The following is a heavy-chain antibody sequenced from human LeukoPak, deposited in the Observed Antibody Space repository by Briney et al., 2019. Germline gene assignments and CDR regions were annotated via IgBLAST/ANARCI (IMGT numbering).Heavy chain of an antibody. CDR1: GFTLSGHS. CDR3: ARTIYYYVSTSYFSDAFDV. CDR2: ISPTSAYI. D-gene: IGHD3-10*02. V-gene: IGHV3-21*01. Sequence: GSLRLSCAATGFTLSGHSMNWVRQAPGKGLDWVSSISPTSAYIYYQDSVKGRSTISRDDAKNSLYLEMDSLRAEDTAVYYCARTIYYYVSTSYFSDAFDVWGQGTMVTVSS. J-gene: IGHJ3*01.